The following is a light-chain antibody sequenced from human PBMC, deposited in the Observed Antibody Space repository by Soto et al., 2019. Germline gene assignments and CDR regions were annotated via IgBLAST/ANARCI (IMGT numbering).Light chain of an antibody. V-gene: IGKV1-27*01. CDR3: QKYNSAPWT. CDR1: QGISNW. J-gene: IGKJ1*01. Sequence: DIPMTQSPSSLSASVGDRVTITCRASQGISNWLAWYQQKPGQVPKLLIYAASTLQPGVPSRFSGSGSGTDFTLTISSLQPEDVATYYCQKYNSAPWTFGQGTKVEIK. CDR2: AAS.